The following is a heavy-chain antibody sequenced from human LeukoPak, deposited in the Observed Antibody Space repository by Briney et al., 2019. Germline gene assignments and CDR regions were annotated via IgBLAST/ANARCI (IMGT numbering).Heavy chain of an antibody. CDR1: GFTFSRYS. CDR2: ISGSSSYI. CDR3: ASLIAARPDYYYYMDV. Sequence: PGRSLRLSCAASGFTFSRYSMNWVRQAPGKGLEWVSSISGSSSYIYYADSVKGRFTISRDNAKNSLYLQMNSLRAEDTAVYYCASLIAARPDYYYYMDVWGKGTTVTVSS. J-gene: IGHJ6*03. D-gene: IGHD6-6*01. V-gene: IGHV3-21*01.